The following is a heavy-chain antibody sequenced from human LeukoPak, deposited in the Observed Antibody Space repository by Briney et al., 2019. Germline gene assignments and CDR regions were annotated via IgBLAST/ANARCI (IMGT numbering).Heavy chain of an antibody. CDR3: ARGDNWDGRYYYYYYMDV. CDR1: GGSISSYY. CDR2: IYYSGST. D-gene: IGHD1-20*01. V-gene: IGHV4-59*01. J-gene: IGHJ6*03. Sequence: SETLSLTCTVSGGSISSYYWSWIRQPPGKGLEWIGYIYYSGSTNYNPSLKSRVTISVDTSKNQFSLKLSSVTAADTAVYYCARGDNWDGRYYYYYYMDVWGKGTTVTVTS.